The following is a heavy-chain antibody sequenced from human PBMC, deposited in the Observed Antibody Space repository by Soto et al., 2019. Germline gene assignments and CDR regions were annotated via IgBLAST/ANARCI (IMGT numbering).Heavy chain of an antibody. CDR2: MSAYNGNT. CDR3: ARDRGVAPPVAGNTHFYYFMDV. V-gene: IGHV1-18*01. Sequence: QDRLVQSGVEVKKPGASVRVSCKASGYSFTNYGITWVRQAPGQGFEWMGWMSAYNGNTNYAQKFQGRVTLTTDASTGIAYCELRSLRSDDTAVYYCARDRGVAPPVAGNTHFYYFMDVWGKGTTVTVSS. J-gene: IGHJ6*03. D-gene: IGHD6-19*01. CDR1: GYSFTNYG.